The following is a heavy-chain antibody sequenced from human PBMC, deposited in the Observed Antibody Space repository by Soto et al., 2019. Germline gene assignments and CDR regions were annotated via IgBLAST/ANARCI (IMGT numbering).Heavy chain of an antibody. J-gene: IGHJ4*02. CDR1: GGSFSGYY. V-gene: IGHV4-34*01. D-gene: IGHD2-2*01. CDR3: ARDCSSTSCPQNFDY. Sequence: QVQLQQWGAGLLKPSETLSLTCAVYGGSFSGYYWSWIRQPPGKGLEWIGEINHSGSTNYNPSLKSRVTISVDSSKHQFSLKLSSVTAADTAVYYCARDCSSTSCPQNFDYWGQGILVTVSS. CDR2: INHSGST.